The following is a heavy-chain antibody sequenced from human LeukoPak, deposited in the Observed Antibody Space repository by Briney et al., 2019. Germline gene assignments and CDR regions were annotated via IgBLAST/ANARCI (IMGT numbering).Heavy chain of an antibody. CDR1: GGSFSGYY. V-gene: IGHV4-39*01. D-gene: IGHD6-13*01. CDR2: IYYSGST. Sequence: PSETLSLTCAVYGGSFSGYYWGWIRQPPGKGLEWIGSIYYSGSTYYNPSLKSRVTISVDTSKNQFSLKLSSVTAADTAVYYCARSPFGKFLSSSWYWFDPWGQGTLVTVSS. CDR3: ARSPFGKFLSSSWYWFDP. J-gene: IGHJ5*02.